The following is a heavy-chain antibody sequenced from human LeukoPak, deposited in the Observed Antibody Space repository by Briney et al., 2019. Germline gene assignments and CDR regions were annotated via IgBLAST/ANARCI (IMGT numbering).Heavy chain of an antibody. CDR2: IYYSGST. CDR1: GGSISSSSYY. J-gene: IGHJ4*02. D-gene: IGHD6-19*01. V-gene: IGHV4-39*01. Sequence: PSETLSLTCTVSGGSISSSSYYWGWIRQPPGKGLVWVGSIYYSGSTYYNPSLKSRVTISVDTSKNQFSLKLSSVTAADTAVYYCARQLGIAVAGTGPIDYWGQGTLVTVSS. CDR3: ARQLGIAVAGTGPIDY.